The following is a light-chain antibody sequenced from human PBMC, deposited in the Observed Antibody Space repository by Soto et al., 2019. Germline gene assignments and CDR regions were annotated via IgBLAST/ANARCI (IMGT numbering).Light chain of an antibody. Sequence: EIVMTQSPATLSVSPGERATLSCRASQSVSSNLAWYQQKPGQAPRLLIYGASTRATGIPARFNGSGSGTEFTLTLSSLQSEDFAVYYCQQYNNWPPLTFGGGTKVEIK. V-gene: IGKV3-15*01. CDR1: QSVSSN. CDR3: QQYNNWPPLT. J-gene: IGKJ4*01. CDR2: GAS.